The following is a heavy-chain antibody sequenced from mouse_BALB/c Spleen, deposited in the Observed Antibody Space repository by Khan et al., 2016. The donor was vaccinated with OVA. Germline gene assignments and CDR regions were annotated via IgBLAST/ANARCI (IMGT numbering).Heavy chain of an antibody. D-gene: IGHD2-13*01. CDR3: TRGDPGNFDY. J-gene: IGHJ2*01. V-gene: IGHV1-69*02. Sequence: QVQLQQPGAELVRPGASVKLSCKTSGYTFTNYWINWVKQRPGQGLEWIGNIYPSDSYTNYNQKFKDKATLTVDKSSSTAYMQLTSPTSEDAAVYYWTRGDPGNFDYWGHGTTLTVSS. CDR2: IYPSDSYT. CDR1: GYTFTNYW.